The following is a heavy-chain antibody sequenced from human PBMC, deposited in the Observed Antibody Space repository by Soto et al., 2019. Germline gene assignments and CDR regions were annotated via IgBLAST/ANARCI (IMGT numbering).Heavy chain of an antibody. D-gene: IGHD1-26*01. CDR3: AKARWEGYVMDV. V-gene: IGHV3-23*01. J-gene: IGHJ6*02. CDR1: GVTFSSYA. Sequence: EVQLLESGGGLVQPGGSLRLSCAASGVTFSSYAMRWVRQAPGKGLVWVSTISASGGSTSYADSVKGRFTISRDNSKNPLNLQLNSLRAEDTAVCYCAKARWEGYVMDVWCQGTTVSVSS. CDR2: ISASGGST.